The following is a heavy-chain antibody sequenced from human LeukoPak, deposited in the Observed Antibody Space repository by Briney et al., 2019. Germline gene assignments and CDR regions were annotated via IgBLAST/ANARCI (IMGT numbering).Heavy chain of an antibody. D-gene: IGHD6-6*01. J-gene: IGHJ6*02. CDR3: ARQLSSSSLYYYYGMDV. CDR1: GGSISSSSYY. V-gene: IGHV4-39*01. Sequence: SETLSLSCTVSGGSISSSSYYWAWISQPPGKGLEWIGSIYYSGSTYYNPSLKSRVTISVDTSKNQFSLKLSSVTAADTAVYYCARQLSSSSLYYYYGMDVWGQGTTVTVSS. CDR2: IYYSGST.